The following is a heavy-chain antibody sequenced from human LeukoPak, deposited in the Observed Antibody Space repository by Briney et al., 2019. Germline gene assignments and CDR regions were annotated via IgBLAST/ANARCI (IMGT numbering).Heavy chain of an antibody. CDR3: AREGVGLLGVLSPFDY. CDR1: GYTFTGYY. J-gene: IGHJ4*02. Sequence: GASVKVSCKASGYTFTGYYMHWVRQAPGQGLEWMGIINPSGGSTSYAQKFQDRVTMTWDMSTSTAYMELSSLRSEDTAVYYCAREGVGLLGVLSPFDYWGQGALVTVSS. D-gene: IGHD3-3*01. V-gene: IGHV1-46*01. CDR2: INPSGGST.